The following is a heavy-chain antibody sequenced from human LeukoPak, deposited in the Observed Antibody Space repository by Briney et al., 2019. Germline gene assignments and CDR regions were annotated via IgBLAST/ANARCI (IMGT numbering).Heavy chain of an antibody. J-gene: IGHJ4*02. Sequence: GGSLRLSCAASGFTFTNYAMTWVRQAPGKGLEWVSAIGLRSGSTYYADSVKGRFTISRDNSKNTVYLQMNSLRADDTVVYYCAKLGGYYDNSASRYFDYWGQGTLVTVSS. V-gene: IGHV3-23*01. D-gene: IGHD3-22*01. CDR1: GFTFTNYA. CDR2: IGLRSGST. CDR3: AKLGGYYDNSASRYFDY.